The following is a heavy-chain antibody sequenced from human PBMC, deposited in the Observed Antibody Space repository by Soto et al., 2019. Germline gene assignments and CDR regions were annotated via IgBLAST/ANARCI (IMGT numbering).Heavy chain of an antibody. V-gene: IGHV4-31*03. D-gene: IGHD2-8*01. Sequence: SETLSLTCTVSGSSISSGGYYWTWIRQHPRKGLERIGNIYYSRSTHYNPSLKSRVTISVDTSKNQFSLKLSSVTAADTAVYYRARSVFPWGRGSRVTVAA. CDR3: ARSVFP. CDR1: GSSISSGGYY. J-gene: IGHJ5*02. CDR2: IYYSRST.